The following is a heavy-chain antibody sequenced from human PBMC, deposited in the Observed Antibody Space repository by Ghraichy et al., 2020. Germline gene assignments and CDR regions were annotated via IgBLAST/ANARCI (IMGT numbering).Heavy chain of an antibody. D-gene: IGHD6-13*01. V-gene: IGHV1-24*01. Sequence: ASVKVSCKVSGYTLTDLSMHWVRQAPGKGLEWMGSFDPEDGETIYAQKFQGRVTMTEDTSTDTAYMELSSLRSEDTAVYYCVSGYSISSSRGIHNPGLGYWGQGTLVTVSS. CDR3: VSGYSISSSRGIHNPGLGY. CDR2: FDPEDGET. J-gene: IGHJ4*02. CDR1: GYTLTDLS.